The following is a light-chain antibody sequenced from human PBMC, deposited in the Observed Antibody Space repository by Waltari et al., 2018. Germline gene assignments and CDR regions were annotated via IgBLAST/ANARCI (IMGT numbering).Light chain of an antibody. Sequence: QSALTQPASVSGSPGQSITISCTGSSRDVGDYNFVPSYQQHPVKVPKLMIYDVYHRLSGVFIRFSCSKSGNAALQTISELEAEEEADEYCRACTRRSTVTFGGGTKLTVI. CDR1: SRDVGDYNF. J-gene: IGLJ2*01. CDR2: DVY. V-gene: IGLV2-14*03. CDR3: RACTRRSTVT.